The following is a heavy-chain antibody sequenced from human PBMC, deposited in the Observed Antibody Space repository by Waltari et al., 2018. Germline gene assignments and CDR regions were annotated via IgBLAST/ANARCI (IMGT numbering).Heavy chain of an antibody. CDR3: AKDHEPYGSADFDY. CDR1: GGSFSGYY. Sequence: AVYGGSFSGYYWSWIRQPPGKGLEWIGEINHSGSTNYNPSLKSRVTISVDTSKNQFSLKLSSVTAADTAVYYCAKDHEPYGSADFDYWGQGTLVTVSS. CDR2: INHSGST. D-gene: IGHD3-10*01. J-gene: IGHJ4*02. V-gene: IGHV4-34*01.